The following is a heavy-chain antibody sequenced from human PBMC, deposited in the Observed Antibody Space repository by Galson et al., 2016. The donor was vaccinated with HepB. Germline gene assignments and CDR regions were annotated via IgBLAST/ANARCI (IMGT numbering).Heavy chain of an antibody. D-gene: IGHD3-10*01. Sequence: SLRLSCAVSGFTFSSYGMHWVRQAPGKGLEWVAVISYDGSNKYYADSVKGRFTISRDNSKNTLYLQMNSLRAEDTAVYYCAKNPRAMVRGAGTDYWGQGTLVTVSS. J-gene: IGHJ4*02. CDR3: AKNPRAMVRGAGTDY. CDR1: GFTFSSYG. CDR2: ISYDGSNK. V-gene: IGHV3-30*18.